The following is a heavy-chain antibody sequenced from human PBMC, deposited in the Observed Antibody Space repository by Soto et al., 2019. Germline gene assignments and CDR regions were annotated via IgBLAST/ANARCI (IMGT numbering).Heavy chain of an antibody. CDR3: AKVRPQRIPEDAFDI. V-gene: IGHV3-30*18. CDR1: GFTFSSYG. J-gene: IGHJ3*02. D-gene: IGHD2-2*01. CDR2: ISYDGSNK. Sequence: PGGSLRLSCAASGFTFSSYGMHWVRQAPGKGLEWVAVISYDGSNKYYADSVKGRFTISRDNSKNTLYLQMDSLRAEDTAVYYCAKVRPQRIPEDAFDIWGQGTMVTVSS.